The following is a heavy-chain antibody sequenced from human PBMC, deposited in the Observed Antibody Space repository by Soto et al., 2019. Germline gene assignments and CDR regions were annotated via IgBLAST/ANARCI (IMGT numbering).Heavy chain of an antibody. D-gene: IGHD6-13*01. V-gene: IGHV3-33*08. CDR1: GFTFSTYS. J-gene: IGHJ4*02. CDR3: SRVGDWDSVSAAGAGDY. CDR2: IWYDGSIK. Sequence: GSXRLSCAASGFTFSTYSMNWVRQAPGKGLEWVVIIWYDGSIKYYADSVKGRFTISRDNSKNTLYLEMNSLRAEDTAVYYCSRVGDWDSVSAAGAGDYWGQGTRETVSS.